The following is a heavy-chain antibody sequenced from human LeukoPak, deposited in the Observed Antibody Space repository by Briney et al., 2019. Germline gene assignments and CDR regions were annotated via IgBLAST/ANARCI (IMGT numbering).Heavy chain of an antibody. CDR1: GGSFSGYY. CDR3: ARAGYSSSWYFG. D-gene: IGHD6-13*01. Sequence: SETLSPTCAVYGGSFSGYYWSWIRQPPGKGLEWIGEINHSGSTNYNPSLKSRVTISVDTSKNQFSLKLSSVTAADTAVYYCARAGYSSSWYFGWGQGTLVTVSS. CDR2: INHSGST. V-gene: IGHV4-34*01. J-gene: IGHJ4*02.